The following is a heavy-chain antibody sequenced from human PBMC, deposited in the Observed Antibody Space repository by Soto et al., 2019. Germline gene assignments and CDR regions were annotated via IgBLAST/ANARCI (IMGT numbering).Heavy chain of an antibody. CDR1: GGSFSGYY. CDR3: ARGCRDTMVRGRYYYMDV. J-gene: IGHJ6*03. Sequence: SETLSLTCAVYGGSFSGYYWSWSRQPPGKGLEWIGEINHSGSTNYNPSLKSRVTISVDTSKNQFSLKLSSVTAADTAVYYCARGCRDTMVRGRYYYMDVWGKGTTVTVSS. D-gene: IGHD3-10*01. CDR2: INHSGST. V-gene: IGHV4-34*01.